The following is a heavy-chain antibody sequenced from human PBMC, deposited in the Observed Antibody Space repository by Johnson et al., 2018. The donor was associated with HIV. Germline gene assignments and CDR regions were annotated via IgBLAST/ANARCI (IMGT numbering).Heavy chain of an antibody. CDR1: GFIFISYG. D-gene: IGHD1-1*01. CDR3: VRGREGVDNSGGSFDV. CDR2: VSYDGTNE. V-gene: IGHV3-30*03. Sequence: QVQLVESGGGLIQPGGSLRLSCAASGFIFISYGMHWVRQAPGKGLEWVAFVSYDGTNEFYADSVKGRFTVSRDNSKNTLFLQMNSLRPEDTAVFYCVRGREGVDNSGGSFDVWGQGTMVIVSS. J-gene: IGHJ3*01.